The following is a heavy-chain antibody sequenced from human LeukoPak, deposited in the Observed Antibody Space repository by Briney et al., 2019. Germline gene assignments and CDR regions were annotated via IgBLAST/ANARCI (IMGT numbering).Heavy chain of an antibody. Sequence: PSQTLSLTCTVSGGSISSGGYYWGWIRQPPGKGLEWIGSMYHSGDTYYNPSLKSRVTISVDTSKNQHSLKLSSVTAADTAVYYCARSKAHLSISWYGTWFDPWGQGTLVTVSS. J-gene: IGHJ5*02. CDR3: ARSKAHLSISWYGTWFDP. D-gene: IGHD6-13*01. CDR1: GGSISSGGYY. V-gene: IGHV4-39*07. CDR2: MYHSGDT.